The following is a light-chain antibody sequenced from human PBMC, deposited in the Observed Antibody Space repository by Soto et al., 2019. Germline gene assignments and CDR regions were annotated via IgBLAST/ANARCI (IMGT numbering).Light chain of an antibody. CDR2: GAS. V-gene: IGKV3-15*01. CDR3: QSRLT. Sequence: EILITQSPATLSVSQGERATLSCRASQSVSSNLAWYQQKPGPAPRLLIYGASTRATGIPARFSGSGSGTEFTLTFSSLQSEDFAVYYCQSRLTFGGGTKVDIK. CDR1: QSVSSN. J-gene: IGKJ4*01.